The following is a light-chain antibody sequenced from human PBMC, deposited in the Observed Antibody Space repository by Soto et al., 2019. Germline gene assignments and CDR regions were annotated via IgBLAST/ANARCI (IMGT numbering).Light chain of an antibody. Sequence: EIVLTQSAGTLSLSPGERATRSCRASQSVSNNYLAWYQQKPGQAPRLLIYGASNRATGIPDRFSGSGSGTDFTLTISRLEPEDFAVYYCQQYGSSGTFGQGTKVDIK. V-gene: IGKV3-20*01. CDR3: QQYGSSGT. J-gene: IGKJ1*01. CDR1: QSVSNNY. CDR2: GAS.